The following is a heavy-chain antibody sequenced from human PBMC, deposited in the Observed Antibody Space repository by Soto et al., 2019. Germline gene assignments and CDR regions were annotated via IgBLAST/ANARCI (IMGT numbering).Heavy chain of an antibody. J-gene: IGHJ6*02. CDR2: ISDYNGNT. Sequence: QVQLVQSGAEVKKPGASVKVSCKTSGYIFHNYGISWVRQAPGQGLEWMGWISDYNGNTKYAQKFQGRVTMATDTSTRTAYMELRSLRSDDTAVYYCAREGYYSGSESYCPPRYYGMDVWGQGTTVTVSS. CDR3: AREGYYSGSESYCPPRYYGMDV. V-gene: IGHV1-18*01. CDR1: GYIFHNYG. D-gene: IGHD3-10*01.